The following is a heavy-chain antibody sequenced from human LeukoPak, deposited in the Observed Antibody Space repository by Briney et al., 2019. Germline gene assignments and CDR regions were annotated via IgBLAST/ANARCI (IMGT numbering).Heavy chain of an antibody. Sequence: SSETLSLTCTVSGGSISSYYWSWIRQPPGGGLEWIGYIHQSGNTYYNPSLQSRVTISIDTSRNHYSLNLTSVTAADSAIYFCARRVAGSGTSYFDLWGQGTPVTVSS. CDR2: IHQSGNT. D-gene: IGHD1-7*01. CDR3: ARRVAGSGTSYFDL. V-gene: IGHV4-59*12. CDR1: GGSISSYY. J-gene: IGHJ4*02.